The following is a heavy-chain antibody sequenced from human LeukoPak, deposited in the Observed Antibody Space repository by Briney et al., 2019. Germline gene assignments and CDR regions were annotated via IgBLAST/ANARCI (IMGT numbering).Heavy chain of an antibody. J-gene: IGHJ4*02. CDR3: AKDNSGITID. V-gene: IGHV3-30*18. Sequence: PGGSLRLSCAASGFTFSSYGMHRVRQAPGKGLEWVAVISYDGSNKYYADSVKGRFTISRDNSKNTLYLQMNSLRAEDTAVYYCAKDNSGITIDWGQGTLVTVSS. D-gene: IGHD3-10*01. CDR1: GFTFSSYG. CDR2: ISYDGSNK.